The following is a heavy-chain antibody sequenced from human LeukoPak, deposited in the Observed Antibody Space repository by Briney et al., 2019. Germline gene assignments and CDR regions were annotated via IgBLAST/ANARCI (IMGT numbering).Heavy chain of an antibody. CDR1: GYTFTGYY. D-gene: IGHD1-7*01. Sequence: ASVKVSCKASGYTFTGYYMHWVRQAPGRGLGWMGWINPNSGGTNYAQKFQGRVTMTRDTSISTAYMELSRLRSDDTAVYYCASSSAGWNYELDYWGQGTLVTVSS. CDR3: ASSSAGWNYELDY. CDR2: INPNSGGT. V-gene: IGHV1-2*02. J-gene: IGHJ4*02.